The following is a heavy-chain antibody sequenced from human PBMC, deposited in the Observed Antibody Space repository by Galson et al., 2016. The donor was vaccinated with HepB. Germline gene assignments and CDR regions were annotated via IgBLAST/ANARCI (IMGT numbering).Heavy chain of an antibody. CDR1: GGNFSSSV. Sequence: SVKVSCKASGGNFSSSVITWLRQAPGQGLEWMGDIIPILVTPNYAQNFQGRVTITADEYTTTAYMELSSLRSEDTAVYYCATGRESVTGVFDYWGQGTLVSVSS. V-gene: IGHV1-69*13. J-gene: IGHJ4*02. CDR2: IIPILVTP. D-gene: IGHD6-19*01. CDR3: ATGRESVTGVFDY.